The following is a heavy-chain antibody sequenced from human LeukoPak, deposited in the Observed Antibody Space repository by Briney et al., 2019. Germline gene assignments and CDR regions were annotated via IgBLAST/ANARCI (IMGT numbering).Heavy chain of an antibody. Sequence: GGSLRLSCAASGFTFSDYYMSWIRQAPGKGLEWVSYISSSGSTIYYADSVKGRFTISRDNDKNSLYLQMNSLKAEDTALYYCAKDKFYYDSSGSFDYWGQGTLVTVSS. V-gene: IGHV3-11*01. CDR2: ISSSGSTI. CDR1: GFTFSDYY. CDR3: AKDKFYYDSSGSFDY. J-gene: IGHJ4*02. D-gene: IGHD3-22*01.